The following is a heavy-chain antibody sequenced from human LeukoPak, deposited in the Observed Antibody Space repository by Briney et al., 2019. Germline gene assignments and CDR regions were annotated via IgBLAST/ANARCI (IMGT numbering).Heavy chain of an antibody. CDR2: IYTSGST. J-gene: IGHJ3*02. CDR3: ARDGRNEMPDAFDI. D-gene: IGHD1-1*01. V-gene: IGHV4-61*02. Sequence: SQTLSLTCTVSGGSISSGSYYWSWIRQPAGKGLEWIGRIYTSGSTNYNPSLKSRVTISVDTSKNQFSLKLSSVTAADTAVYYCARDGRNEMPDAFDIWGQGTMVTVSS. CDR1: GGSISSGSYY.